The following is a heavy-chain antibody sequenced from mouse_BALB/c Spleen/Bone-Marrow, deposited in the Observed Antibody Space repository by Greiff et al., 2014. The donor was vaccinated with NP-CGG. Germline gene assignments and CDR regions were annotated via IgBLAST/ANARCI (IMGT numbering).Heavy chain of an antibody. CDR3: ARGGYTTRGGYFDY. CDR2: IDPYYGGT. J-gene: IGHJ2*01. CDR1: GYSFTGYN. V-gene: IGHV1-39*01. D-gene: IGHD2-12*01. Sequence: VQLQQSGPELEKPGASVKISCKASGYSFTGYNMNWVKQSNGKGLEWIGNIDPYYGGTSYNQKFKGKATLTVDKSSSTAYMQXXXXXXXDSAVYYCARGGYTTRGGYFDYWGQGTTLTVSS.